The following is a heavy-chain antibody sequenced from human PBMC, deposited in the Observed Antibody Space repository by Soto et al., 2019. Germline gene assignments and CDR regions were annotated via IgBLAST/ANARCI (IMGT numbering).Heavy chain of an antibody. Sequence: SGPTLVNPTQTPTLTCTFSGFSLSTTGVGVGWIRQPPGKALEWLALIYWHDDKRYSSSLRSRLTITKDTSKNQVVLTMTNVDPVDTATYYCAHRGGAAVGLYYFDYWGPGTLVTVSS. CDR2: IYWHDDK. V-gene: IGHV2-5*01. CDR3: AHRGGAAVGLYYFDY. D-gene: IGHD6-13*01. J-gene: IGHJ4*02. CDR1: GFSLSTTGVG.